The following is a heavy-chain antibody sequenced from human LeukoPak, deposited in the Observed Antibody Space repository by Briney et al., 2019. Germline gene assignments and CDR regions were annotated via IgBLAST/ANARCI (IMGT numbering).Heavy chain of an antibody. CDR2: IYYSGST. J-gene: IGHJ4*02. CDR3: ARARGGIAAAGAQIDY. CDR1: GGSISSYY. Sequence: SETLSLTCTVSGGSISSYYWSWIRQPPGKGLEGIGYIYYSGSTNYNPSLKSRVTISVDTSKNQFSLKLSSVTAADTAVYYCARARGGIAAAGAQIDYWGQGTLVTVSS. D-gene: IGHD6-13*01. V-gene: IGHV4-59*01.